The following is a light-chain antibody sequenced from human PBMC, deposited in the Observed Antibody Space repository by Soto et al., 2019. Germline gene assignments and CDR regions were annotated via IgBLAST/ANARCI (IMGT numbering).Light chain of an antibody. Sequence: EIVLTQSPGTLSLSPWERATLSCRASQSVSSNYLAWYQQTPGQAPRLLIYGASSRATGIPDRFSGSGSGTDFTLTISRLEPEDFAVYYCQQYISSPRTFGQGTKVDIK. V-gene: IGKV3-20*01. CDR1: QSVSSNY. CDR3: QQYISSPRT. CDR2: GAS. J-gene: IGKJ1*01.